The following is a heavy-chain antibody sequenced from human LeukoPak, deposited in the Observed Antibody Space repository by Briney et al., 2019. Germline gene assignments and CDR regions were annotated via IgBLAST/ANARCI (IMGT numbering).Heavy chain of an antibody. CDR1: GFTFSKFE. V-gene: IGHV3-48*03. CDR3: TREQDREAAATVVVDY. J-gene: IGHJ4*02. CDR2: ISTETYI. D-gene: IGHD4-23*01. Sequence: GGSLRLSCVASGFTFSKFEMTWVRQAPGKGLEWVSHISTETYIAYTDSVKGRFTISRANAKNSLYLQMNSRRAEDTAVYYCTREQDREAAATVVVDYWGQGTLVTVSS.